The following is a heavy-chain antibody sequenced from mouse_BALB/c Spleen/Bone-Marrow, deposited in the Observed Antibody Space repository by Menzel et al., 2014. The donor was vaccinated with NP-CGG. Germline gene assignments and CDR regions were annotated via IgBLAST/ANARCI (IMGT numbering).Heavy chain of an antibody. CDR3: SRRSDYDYFDY. V-gene: IGHV5-6*02. D-gene: IGHD2-4*01. Sequence: WVRQTPDKRLEWVATISSRGSYTFYPDSVKGRFTISRDNAKNTLYLQMSSLKSEDTAIYYCSRRSDYDYFDYWGQGTTLTVSS. CDR2: ISSRGSYT. J-gene: IGHJ2*01.